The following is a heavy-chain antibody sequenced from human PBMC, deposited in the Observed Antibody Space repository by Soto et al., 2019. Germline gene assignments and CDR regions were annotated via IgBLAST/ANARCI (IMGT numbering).Heavy chain of an antibody. CDR1: GYTFIHYY. J-gene: IGHJ4*02. Sequence: QVQLVQSGAEVKKPGASVKISCKASGYTFIHYYIHWVRQAPGQGLEWMEIINPNGGSTNYAQKFQGRVTVTSDTSTTTVSRELNSLESDDTAVYFCARSLLQGDFWGQGTLVTVSS. CDR2: INPNGGST. V-gene: IGHV1-46*01. D-gene: IGHD2-21*01. CDR3: ARSLLQGDF.